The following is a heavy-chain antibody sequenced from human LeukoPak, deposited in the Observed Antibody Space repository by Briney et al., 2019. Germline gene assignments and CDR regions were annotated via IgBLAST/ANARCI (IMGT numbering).Heavy chain of an antibody. J-gene: IGHJ4*02. Sequence: GASVKVSCKASGDTFTDYYMHWVRQAPGQGLEWMGWISPNSGGTNYAQKFQGRVTMTRDTSISTAYMELSRLSSDDTAVYYCARRYCSSTTCFYYFDYWGQGTLVTVSS. V-gene: IGHV1-2*02. CDR2: ISPNSGGT. CDR3: ARRYCSSTTCFYYFDY. CDR1: GDTFTDYY. D-gene: IGHD2-2*01.